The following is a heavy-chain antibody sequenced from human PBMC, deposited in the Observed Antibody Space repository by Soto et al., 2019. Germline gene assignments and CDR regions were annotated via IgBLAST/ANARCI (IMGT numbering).Heavy chain of an antibody. J-gene: IGHJ6*02. Sequence: GGSLRLSCAASGFTFSSYAMSWVRQAPGKGLEWVSAISGSGGSTYYADSVKGRFTISRDNSKNALYLQMNSLRAEDTAVYYCAKDWPGREAAAGPYYYYYGMDVWGQGTTVTVSS. CDR1: GFTFSSYA. CDR2: ISGSGGST. CDR3: AKDWPGREAAAGPYYYYYGMDV. D-gene: IGHD6-13*01. V-gene: IGHV3-23*01.